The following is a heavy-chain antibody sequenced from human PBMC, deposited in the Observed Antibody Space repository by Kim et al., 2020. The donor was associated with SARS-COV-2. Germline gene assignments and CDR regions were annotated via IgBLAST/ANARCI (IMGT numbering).Heavy chain of an antibody. V-gene: IGHV1-8*01. CDR2: MNPNSGNT. CDR3: ARGLFVPFAPGLHRPQGYCSGGSCYYYYGMDV. Sequence: ASVKVSCKASGYTFTSYDINWVRQATGQGLEWMGWMNPNSGNTGYAQKFQGRVTMTRNTSISTAYMELSSLRSEDTAVYYCARGLFVPFAPGLHRPQGYCSGGSCYYYYGMDVWGQGTTVTVSS. J-gene: IGHJ6*02. CDR1: GYTFTSYD. D-gene: IGHD2-15*01.